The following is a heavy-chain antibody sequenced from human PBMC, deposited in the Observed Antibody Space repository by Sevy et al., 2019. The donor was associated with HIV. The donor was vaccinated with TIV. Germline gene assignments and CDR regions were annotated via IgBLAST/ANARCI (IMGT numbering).Heavy chain of an antibody. D-gene: IGHD5-12*01. CDR2: IRNKAYGGTT. V-gene: IGHV3-49*03. CDR1: GFTFGDYA. J-gene: IGHJ4*02. CDR3: TRDPLVRWLQLPPFDY. Sequence: GGSLRLSCTASGFTFGDYAMSWFRQAPGKGLEWVGFIRNKAYGGTTEYAASVKGRFTISRDDSKSIAYLQMNSLKTEDTAVYYCTRDPLVRWLQLPPFDYWGQGTLVTVSS.